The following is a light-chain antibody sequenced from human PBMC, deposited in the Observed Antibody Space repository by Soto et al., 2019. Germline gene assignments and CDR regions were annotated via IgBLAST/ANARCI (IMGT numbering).Light chain of an antibody. J-gene: IGLJ1*01. V-gene: IGLV1-44*01. CDR3: ASWDDSLNGLHV. CDR1: SSNVGSYS. CDR2: TNN. Sequence: QSVLTQPPSASGTPGQRVTIACAGSSSNVGSYSVNWYQQLPGAAPRLLIYTNNHRPSGVPDRFSGSKSGTSASLAISGLQSEDESDYFWASWDDSLNGLHVVGT.